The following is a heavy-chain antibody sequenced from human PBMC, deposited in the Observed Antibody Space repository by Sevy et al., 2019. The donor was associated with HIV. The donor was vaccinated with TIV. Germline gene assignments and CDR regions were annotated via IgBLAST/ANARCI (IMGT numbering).Heavy chain of an antibody. CDR3: ARHWAVVVVSATRPLDH. D-gene: IGHD2-15*01. V-gene: IGHV3-11*01. J-gene: IGHJ5*02. CDR1: GFTFSDYY. CDR2: ISSSGSTK. Sequence: GGSLRLSCTASGFTFSDYYMSWIRQAPGKGLEWVSDISSSGSTKYYADSVKGRLTISRDNAENSLYLEMNSLRPEDTAVYYCARHWAVVVVSATRPLDHWGQGTLVTVSS.